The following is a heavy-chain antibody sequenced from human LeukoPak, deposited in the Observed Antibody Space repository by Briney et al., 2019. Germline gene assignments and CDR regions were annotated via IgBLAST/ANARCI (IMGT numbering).Heavy chain of an antibody. CDR1: GYTFTSYG. D-gene: IGHD4-23*01. V-gene: IGHV1-18*01. CDR2: ISAYNGNT. Sequence: ASVKVSCKASGYTFTSYGISWVRQAPGQGLEWMGWISAYNGNTNYEQKFQGRVTMTTHTSTSTAYIELRSVRSDDTALYYCARAESLYGGNLAAAFDIWGQGTMVTVSS. CDR3: ARAESLYGGNLAAAFDI. J-gene: IGHJ3*02.